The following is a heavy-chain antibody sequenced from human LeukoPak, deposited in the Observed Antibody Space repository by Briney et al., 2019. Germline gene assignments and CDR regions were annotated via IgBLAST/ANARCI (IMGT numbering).Heavy chain of an antibody. Sequence: ASVKVSCKASGYTFTSYAMNWVRQAPGQGLEWMGWINTNTGSPTYAQGFTGRFVFSLDTSVSTAYLQISSLKAEDTAVYYCARVPTSYGDPWWWFDPWGQGTLVTVSS. V-gene: IGHV7-4-1*02. CDR1: GYTFTSYA. CDR3: ARVPTSYGDPWWWFDP. J-gene: IGHJ5*02. D-gene: IGHD4-17*01. CDR2: INTNTGSP.